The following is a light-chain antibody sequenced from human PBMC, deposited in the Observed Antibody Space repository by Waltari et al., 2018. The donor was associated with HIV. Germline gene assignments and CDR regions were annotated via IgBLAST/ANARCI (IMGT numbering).Light chain of an antibody. J-gene: IGKJ4*01. CDR2: DAS. CDR1: QSVSSY. V-gene: IGKV3-11*01. CDR3: QQRSNWPPGST. Sequence: ATLSLSPGERATLSCRASQSVSSYLAWYQQKPGQAPRLLIYDASNRATGIPARFSGSGSGTDFTLTISSLEPEDFAVYYCQQRSNWPPGSTFGGGTKVEIK.